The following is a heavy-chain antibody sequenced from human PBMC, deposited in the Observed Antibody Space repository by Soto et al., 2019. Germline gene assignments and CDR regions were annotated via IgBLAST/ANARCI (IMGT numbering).Heavy chain of an antibody. D-gene: IGHD3-10*01. CDR1: GYTFTSYY. Sequence: QVQLVQSGAEVKKPGASVKVSCKASGYTFTSYYMHWVRQAPGQGLEWMGVINPSDNSTTYAQKFQGRVTMTRDMSTSTVYMELTSLRSEDTAVYYCARARGWFDPWGQGTLVTVSS. V-gene: IGHV1-46*01. CDR3: ARARGWFDP. J-gene: IGHJ5*02. CDR2: INPSDNST.